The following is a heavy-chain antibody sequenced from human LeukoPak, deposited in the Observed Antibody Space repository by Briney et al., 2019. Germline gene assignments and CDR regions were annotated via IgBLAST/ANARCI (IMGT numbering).Heavy chain of an antibody. V-gene: IGHV4-30-4*01. CDR3: ARVQGRFTLDY. Sequence: PSQTLSLTCSVSGGSISRSDYYWSWIRQPPGKGLEWIGYIYYSGITYYNPSLKSRVTISVDTSKNQFSLKLSSVTAADTAVYYCARVQGRFTLDYWGQGTLVTVSS. D-gene: IGHD2-15*01. CDR1: GGSISRSDYY. J-gene: IGHJ4*02. CDR2: IYYSGIT.